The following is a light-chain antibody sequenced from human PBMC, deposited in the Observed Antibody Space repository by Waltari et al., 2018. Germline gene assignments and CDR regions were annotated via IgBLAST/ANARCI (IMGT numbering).Light chain of an antibody. V-gene: IGKV3-20*01. CDR3: QQYGSSPPG. CDR2: GAS. Sequence: EIVLTQSPGTLSLSPGEGATLSCRASQSVSRSYLAWYQLKPGQAPRLLIYGASSRATGIPDRFSGSGSGTDFTLTISRLEPEDFAVFYCQQYGSSPPGFGGGTKVEIK. J-gene: IGKJ4*01. CDR1: QSVSRSY.